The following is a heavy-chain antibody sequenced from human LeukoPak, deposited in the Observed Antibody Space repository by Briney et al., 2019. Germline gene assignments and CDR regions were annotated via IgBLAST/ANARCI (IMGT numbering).Heavy chain of an antibody. CDR2: ITGSGRST. CDR3: ATGGDAFDI. J-gene: IGHJ3*02. CDR1: EFPFSKYA. Sequence: GGSLRLSCAASEFPFSKYAMSWVCQAPGKGLEWVSTITGSGRSTSYAASVKGRFIASRGNSQNTLSLQMNSLRAEDTAVYYCATGGDAFDIWGQGTMVTVSS. D-gene: IGHD1-26*01. V-gene: IGHV3-23*01.